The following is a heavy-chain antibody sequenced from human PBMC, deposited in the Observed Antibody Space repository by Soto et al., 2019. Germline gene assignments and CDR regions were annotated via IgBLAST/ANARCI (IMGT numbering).Heavy chain of an antibody. CDR2: IIPIFGTA. Sequence: QVQLVQSGAEVKKPGSSVKVSCKASGGTFSSYAISWVRQAPGQGLEWMGGIIPIFGTANYAQKFQGRVTIIADESTSTAYMELSSLRSEDTAVYYCARDQKYYYDSSGYGNFDYWGQGTLVTVSS. V-gene: IGHV1-69*01. D-gene: IGHD3-22*01. CDR1: GGTFSSYA. J-gene: IGHJ4*02. CDR3: ARDQKYYYDSSGYGNFDY.